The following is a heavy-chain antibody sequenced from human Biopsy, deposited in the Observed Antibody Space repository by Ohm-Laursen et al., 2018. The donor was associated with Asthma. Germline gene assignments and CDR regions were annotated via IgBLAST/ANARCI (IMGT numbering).Heavy chain of an antibody. Sequence: SVKVSCKASGDSFSNYAISWVRQAPGQRLEWMGWINAGNGNTKYSQKFQGRLTISKDTSASTAYMDLSSLRSEDTAVYYCARTYFDFLTGQVHDAFAMWGQGTMVTVSS. CDR3: ARTYFDFLTGQVHDAFAM. V-gene: IGHV1-3*01. CDR2: INAGNGNT. J-gene: IGHJ3*02. D-gene: IGHD3-9*01. CDR1: GDSFSNYA.